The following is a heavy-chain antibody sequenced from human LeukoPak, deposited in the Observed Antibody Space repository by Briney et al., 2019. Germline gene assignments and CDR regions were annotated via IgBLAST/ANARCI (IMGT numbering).Heavy chain of an antibody. J-gene: IGHJ4*02. Sequence: GGSLRLSCAASGFTFSSFAMTWVRQSPGKGLEWVSAISGSGVNTNYADSVKGRFTMSRDNSQNTLHLQMNSLRAEDTAVYYCAKDRGNLCSGDRCYSGGGVCYFDCWGQGTLVTVSS. D-gene: IGHD2-15*01. CDR1: GFTFSSFA. CDR2: ISGSGVNT. V-gene: IGHV3-23*01. CDR3: AKDRGNLCSGDRCYSGGGVCYFDC.